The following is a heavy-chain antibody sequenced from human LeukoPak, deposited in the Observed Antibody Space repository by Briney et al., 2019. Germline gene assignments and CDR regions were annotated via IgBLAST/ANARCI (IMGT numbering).Heavy chain of an antibody. J-gene: IGHJ5*02. D-gene: IGHD6-13*01. CDR2: IYHSGST. CDR1: GYSISSGYY. CDR3: ARGYSSSWYLNWFDP. Sequence: SETLSLTCTVSGYSISSGYYWSWIRQPPGKGLEWIGNIYHSGSTYYNPSLKSRVTISVDTSKNQFSLKLSSVTAADTAVYYCARGYSSSWYLNWFDPWGQGTLVTVSS. V-gene: IGHV4-38-2*02.